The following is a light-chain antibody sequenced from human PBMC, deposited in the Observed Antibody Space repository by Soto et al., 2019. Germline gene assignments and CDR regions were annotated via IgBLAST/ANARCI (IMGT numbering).Light chain of an antibody. J-gene: IGKJ1*01. V-gene: IGKV1-33*01. CDR2: DAS. Sequence: DIQMIQSPSSLSASVGDRVTITCQASQEISNYVNWYQQKPGKAPKLLIYDASNLESGVPSRFSGRGSGTDFTFTISSLQTEDFATYYCQQYDHLPRTFGRGTKVEIK. CDR1: QEISNY. CDR3: QQYDHLPRT.